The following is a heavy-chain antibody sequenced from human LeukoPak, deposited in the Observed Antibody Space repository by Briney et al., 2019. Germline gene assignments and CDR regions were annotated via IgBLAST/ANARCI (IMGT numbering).Heavy chain of an antibody. CDR2: INHSGST. CDR1: GGSFSGYY. V-gene: IGHV4-34*01. Sequence: PSETLSLTCAVYGGSFSGYYWSWIRRLPGKGLEWIGEINHSGSTNYNPSLKSRVTISVDTSKNQFSLKLSSVTAADTAVYYCARGRRLAYWGQGTLVTVSS. J-gene: IGHJ4*02. CDR3: ARGRRLAY.